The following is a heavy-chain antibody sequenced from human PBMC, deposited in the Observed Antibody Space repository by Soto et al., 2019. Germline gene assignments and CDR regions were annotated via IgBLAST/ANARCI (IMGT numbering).Heavy chain of an antibody. CDR2: IYYSGST. D-gene: IGHD6-6*01. Sequence: SETLSLTWTVSGGYISSYYWSWIRQPPGKGLEWIGYIYYSGSTNYNPSLKSRVTISVDTSKNKFSLKLSSVTAADTAVYYCARAPKGILVDYWAQGTLVTVSS. CDR3: ARAPKGILVDY. V-gene: IGHV4-59*08. CDR1: GGYISSYY. J-gene: IGHJ4*02.